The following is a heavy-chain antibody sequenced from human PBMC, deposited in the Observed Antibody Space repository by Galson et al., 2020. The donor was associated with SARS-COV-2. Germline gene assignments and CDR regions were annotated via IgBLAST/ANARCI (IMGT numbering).Heavy chain of an antibody. Sequence: SVKVSCKASGGTFSSYAISWVRQAPGQGLEWMGGIIPIFGTANYAQKFQGRVTITADESTSTAYMELSSLRSEDTAVYYCARRGPYDSRGYYDDYWGQGTLVTVSS. V-gene: IGHV1-69*13. CDR1: GGTFSSYA. D-gene: IGHD3-22*01. CDR2: IIPIFGTA. CDR3: ARRGPYDSRGYYDDY. J-gene: IGHJ4*02.